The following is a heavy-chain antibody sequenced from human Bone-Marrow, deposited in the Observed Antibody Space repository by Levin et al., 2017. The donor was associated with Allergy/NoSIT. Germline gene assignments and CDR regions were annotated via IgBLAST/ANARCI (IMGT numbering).Heavy chain of an antibody. CDR1: GFTFSTYH. CDR2: ISSRSTTI. Sequence: PGGSLRLSCAASGFTFSTYHLNWVRQAPGKGLEWVSYISSRSTTINYADSVRGRFTISRDDAKNSLYLQMNNVRAEDTAVYYCVRDGKTGTTADIFYWGQGTLVSVSS. CDR3: VRDGKTGTTADIFY. V-gene: IGHV3-48*01. J-gene: IGHJ4*02. D-gene: IGHD1/OR15-1a*01.